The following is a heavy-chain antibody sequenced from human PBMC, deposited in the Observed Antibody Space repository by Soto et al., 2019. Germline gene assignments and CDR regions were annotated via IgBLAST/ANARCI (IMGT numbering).Heavy chain of an antibody. CDR1: GFTFSSYA. Sequence: QVQLVESGGGVVQPGRSLRLSCAASGFTFSSYAMHWVRQAPGKGLEWVAVISYDGSNKYYADSVKGRFTISRDNSKITLYLQMNSLRAEDTAVYYCAREPATALPWFDPWGQGTLVTVSS. V-gene: IGHV3-30-3*01. CDR3: AREPATALPWFDP. CDR2: ISYDGSNK. D-gene: IGHD4-4*01. J-gene: IGHJ5*02.